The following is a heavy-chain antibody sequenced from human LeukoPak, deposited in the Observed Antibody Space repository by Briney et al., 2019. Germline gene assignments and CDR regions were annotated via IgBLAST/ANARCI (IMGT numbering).Heavy chain of an antibody. D-gene: IGHD3-22*01. Sequence: PPGGSLRLSCVASGFTFDDYGMFWVRHTPGKGLEWVSAISWNSGIKAYADSVKGRFTVFRDNAKNSLHLQMNSLRVEDTAVYYCAKDRFFYDSGSKANWGQGTLVTVSS. CDR2: ISWNSGIK. J-gene: IGHJ4*02. V-gene: IGHV3-9*01. CDR3: AKDRFFYDSGSKAN. CDR1: GFTFDDYG.